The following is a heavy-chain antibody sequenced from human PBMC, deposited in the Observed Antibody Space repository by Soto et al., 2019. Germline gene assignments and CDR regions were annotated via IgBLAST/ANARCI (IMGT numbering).Heavy chain of an antibody. D-gene: IGHD2-21*01. CDR2: IYYGGSA. CDR3: WRDDTEHTKSPAPDD. V-gene: IGHV4-59*01. CDR1: GVSISSYY. J-gene: IGHJ4*01. Sequence: TAETLSLTCTVSGVSISSYYWNWIRQAPGKGLESMGDIYYGGSANYSAALERRGTISVDAYKKNFPLMLSSMTSADTAIDYYWRDDTEHTKSPAPDDWGQGTMVTVSS.